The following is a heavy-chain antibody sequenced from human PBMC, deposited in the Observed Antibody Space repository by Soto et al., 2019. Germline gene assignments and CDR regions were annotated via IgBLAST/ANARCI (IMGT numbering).Heavy chain of an antibody. V-gene: IGHV2-70*01. D-gene: IGHD2-2*01. CDR1: GFSLSTSGMC. CDR3: ARIVVVPAAMGAYYYYGMDV. CDR2: IDWDDDK. J-gene: IGHJ6*02. Sequence: GSGPTLVNPTQTLTLTCTFSGFSLSTSGMCVSWIRQPPGKALEWLALIDWDDDKYYSTSLKTRLTISKDTSKNQVVLTMTNMDPVGTATYYCARIVVVPAAMGAYYYYGMDVWGQGTTVTVSS.